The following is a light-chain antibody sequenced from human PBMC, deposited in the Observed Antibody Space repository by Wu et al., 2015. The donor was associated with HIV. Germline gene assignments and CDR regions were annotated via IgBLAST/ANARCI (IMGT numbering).Light chain of an antibody. CDR3: QQYNNWLLLT. V-gene: IGKV3D-15*01. J-gene: IGKJ4*01. CDR1: QSVTNN. CDR2: GAS. Sequence: VLTQSPGTLSLSPEERVTLSCRATQSVTNNYLAWFQQKPGQAPRLLIYGASTRATGIPDRFSGSGSGTEFTLTISSMQSEDFAVYYCQQYNNWLLLTFGGGTKVEIK.